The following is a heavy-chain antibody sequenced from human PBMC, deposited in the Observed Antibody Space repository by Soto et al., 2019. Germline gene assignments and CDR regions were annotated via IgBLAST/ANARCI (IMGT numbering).Heavy chain of an antibody. D-gene: IGHD2-2*01. V-gene: IGHV3-30*03. CDR3: ATDIVVVPAAIHRYYGMDV. Sequence: SLRLSCAASGFTFSSYGMHWVRQAPGKGLEWVAVISYGGSNKYYADSMKGRFTISRDNSKNTLYLQMNSLRAEDTAVYYCATDIVVVPAAIHRYYGMDVWGQGTMVTVSS. CDR1: GFTFSSYG. CDR2: ISYGGSNK. J-gene: IGHJ6*02.